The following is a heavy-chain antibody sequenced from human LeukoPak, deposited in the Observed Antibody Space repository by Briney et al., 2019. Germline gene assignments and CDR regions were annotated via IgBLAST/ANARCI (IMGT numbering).Heavy chain of an antibody. V-gene: IGHV3-66*01. CDR1: GFTVNSNY. D-gene: IGHD5-24*01. CDR3: ARGIRDGYNLYYFDY. CDR2: IYSGGST. J-gene: IGHJ4*02. Sequence: GGSLRLSCAAYGFTVNSNYMSWVRQAPGKGLEWVSVIYSGGSTFYADSVKGRFTISRDNSKNTLYLQMNSLRAEDTAVYYCARGIRDGYNLYYFDYWGQGTLVTVSS.